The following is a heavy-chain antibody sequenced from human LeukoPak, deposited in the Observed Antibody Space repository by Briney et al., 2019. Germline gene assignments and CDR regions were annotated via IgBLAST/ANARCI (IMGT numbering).Heavy chain of an antibody. V-gene: IGHV4-30-4*01. CDR3: ARRGRYYYGMDV. CDR2: IYYSGST. J-gene: IGHJ6*02. CDR1: GGSISSGDYY. Sequence: SETLSLTCTVSGGSISSGDYYWNWIRQPPGKGLEWIGYIYYSGSTYYNPSLKSRVTISVDTSKNQFSLKLSSVTAVDTAVYYCARRGRYYYGMDVWGQGTTVTVSS.